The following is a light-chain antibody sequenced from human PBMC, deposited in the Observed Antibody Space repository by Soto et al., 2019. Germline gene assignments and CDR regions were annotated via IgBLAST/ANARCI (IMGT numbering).Light chain of an antibody. J-gene: IGLJ1*01. Sequence: QSALTQPPSASGSPGQSVTISCTGTSSDIGAYDYVSWYQQHPGKVPKLMIYEVTKRPSGVPDRFSASKSGNTASLTVSGLQAEDEADYYCSSHGGANNFYVFGTGTKLTVL. V-gene: IGLV2-8*01. CDR2: EVT. CDR3: SSHGGANNFYV. CDR1: SSDIGAYDY.